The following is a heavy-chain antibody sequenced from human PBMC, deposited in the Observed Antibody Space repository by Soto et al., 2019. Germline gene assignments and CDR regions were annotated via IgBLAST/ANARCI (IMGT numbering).Heavy chain of an antibody. V-gene: IGHV3-48*02. CDR1: GFTFSSYS. D-gene: IGHD3-9*01. J-gene: IGHJ4*02. CDR3: VREDILGVRSFDY. CDR2: ISSGSKTI. Sequence: GGSLRLSCVASGFTFSSYSVNWVRQAPGKGLEWISYISSGSKTIYYADSVKGRFTVSRDNAKNSQFLQMNSLRDEDTAVYYCVREDILGVRSFDYWGQGTLVTVSS.